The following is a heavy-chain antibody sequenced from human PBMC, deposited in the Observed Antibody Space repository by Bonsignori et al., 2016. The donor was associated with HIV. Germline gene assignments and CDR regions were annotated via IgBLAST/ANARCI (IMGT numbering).Heavy chain of an antibody. CDR3: ATGVGGRGRGVMNAFDI. Sequence: WVRQAPGQGLEWMGGIIPIFGTANYAQKFQGRVTITADESSSTAYMELSSLRSEDTAVYYCATGVGGRGRGVMNAFDIWGQGTMVTVSS. V-gene: IGHV1-69*01. CDR2: IIPIFGTA. J-gene: IGHJ3*02. D-gene: IGHD3-16*01.